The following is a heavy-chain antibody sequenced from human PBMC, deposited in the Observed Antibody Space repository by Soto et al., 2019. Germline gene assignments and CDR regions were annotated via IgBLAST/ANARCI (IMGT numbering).Heavy chain of an antibody. Sequence: GGSLRHYCAASGFIFDDYAMHWVRQAPGKGLEWVSGISWNSGSIGYADSVKGRFTISRDNAKNSLYLQMNSLRAEDTALYYCAKATYYDILTGRGYFDYWGQRTLDTVS. CDR3: AKATYYDILTGRGYFDY. V-gene: IGHV3-9*01. J-gene: IGHJ4*02. D-gene: IGHD3-9*01. CDR1: GFIFDDYA. CDR2: ISWNSGSI.